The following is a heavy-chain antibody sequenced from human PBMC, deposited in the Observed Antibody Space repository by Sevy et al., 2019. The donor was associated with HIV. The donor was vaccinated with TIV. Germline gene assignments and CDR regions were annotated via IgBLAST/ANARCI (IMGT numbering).Heavy chain of an antibody. J-gene: IGHJ4*02. Sequence: GGSLRLSCVASGFTFSRYGMGWVRQAPGKGLEWVSIVSGSGENTYYADSVKGRFTIARDNYRNTVHLQMNSLRAEDAAVYYCAKGWYSSSHRAKNYFDYWGQGTLVTVSS. CDR2: VSGSGENT. D-gene: IGHD6-6*01. CDR3: AKGWYSSSHRAKNYFDY. V-gene: IGHV3-23*01. CDR1: GFTFSRYG.